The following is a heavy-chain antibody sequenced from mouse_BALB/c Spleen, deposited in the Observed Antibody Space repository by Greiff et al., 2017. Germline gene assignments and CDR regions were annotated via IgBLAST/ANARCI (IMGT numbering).Heavy chain of an antibody. CDR1: GFTFSSYA. J-gene: IGHJ4*01. Sequence: EVKVVESGGGLVKPGGSLKLSCAASGFTFSSYAMSWVRQTPEKRLEWVASISSGGSTYYPDSVKGRFTISRDNARNILYLQMSSLRSEDTAMYYCARVSYYRYDVIYYYAMDDWGQGTSVTVSS. D-gene: IGHD2-14*01. CDR3: ARVSYYRYDVIYYYAMDD. CDR2: ISSGGST. V-gene: IGHV5-6-5*01.